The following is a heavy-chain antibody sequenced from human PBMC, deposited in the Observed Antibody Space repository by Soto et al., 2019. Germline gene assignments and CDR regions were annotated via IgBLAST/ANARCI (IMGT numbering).Heavy chain of an antibody. J-gene: IGHJ5*02. CDR2: INHSGST. D-gene: IGHD1-1*01. CDR1: GGSFSGYY. V-gene: IGHV4-34*01. Sequence: SETLSLTCAVHGGSFSGYYWSWIRQPPGKGLEWIGEINHSGSTNYNPSLKSRVTISVDTSKNQFSLKLSSVTAADTAVYYCARSLRDNWNDVGWFDPWGQGTLVTVSS. CDR3: ARSLRDNWNDVGWFDP.